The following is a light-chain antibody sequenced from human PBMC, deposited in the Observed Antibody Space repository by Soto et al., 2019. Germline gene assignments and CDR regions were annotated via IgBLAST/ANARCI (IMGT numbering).Light chain of an antibody. J-gene: IGLJ3*02. V-gene: IGLV1-40*01. CDR3: QSYDRSLSAAV. Sequence: QAVVTQPPSVSGAPGQRVTISCTGSSSNIGAPYDVHWYQQLPGTAPKLLIRTNNNRPSGVPDRFSGSKSGTSASLAITGLQAEDEADYYCQSYDRSLSAAVFGGGTKVTVL. CDR1: SSNIGAPYD. CDR2: TNN.